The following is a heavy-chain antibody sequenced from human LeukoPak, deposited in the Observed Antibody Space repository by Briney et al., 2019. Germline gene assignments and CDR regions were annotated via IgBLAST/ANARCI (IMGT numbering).Heavy chain of an antibody. Sequence: LRLSCAASGFTFNDYYMSWIRQPPGKGLEWIGYIYYSGSTSYNPSLKSRVTISVDTSKNQFSLDLSSVTAADTAVYYCARTGQQLAAEYFQHWGQGTLVTVSS. V-gene: IGHV4-59*08. CDR3: ARTGQQLAAEYFQH. D-gene: IGHD6-13*01. CDR2: IYYSGST. J-gene: IGHJ1*01. CDR1: GFTFNDYY.